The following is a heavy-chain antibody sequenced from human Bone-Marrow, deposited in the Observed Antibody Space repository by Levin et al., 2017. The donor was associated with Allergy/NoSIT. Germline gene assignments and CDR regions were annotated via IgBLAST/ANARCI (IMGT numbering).Heavy chain of an antibody. V-gene: IGHV4-34*01. CDR2: INHSGST. Sequence: SQTLSLTCAVYGGSFSGYYWSWIRQPPGKGLEWIGEINHSGSTNYNPSLKSRVTISVDTSKNQFSLKLSSVTAADTAVYYCARIPLYTVTTGPYFDYWGQGTLVTVSS. J-gene: IGHJ4*02. D-gene: IGHD4-17*01. CDR3: ARIPLYTVTTGPYFDY. CDR1: GGSFSGYY.